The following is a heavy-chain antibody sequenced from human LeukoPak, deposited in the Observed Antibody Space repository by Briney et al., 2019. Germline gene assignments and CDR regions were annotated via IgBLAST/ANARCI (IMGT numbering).Heavy chain of an antibody. CDR2: IYYSGST. V-gene: IGHV4-59*01. Sequence: SETLSLTCTVSGGSISSYYWSWIRQPPGKGLEWIGYIYYSGSTNYNPSLKSRVTISVDTATNQFSLKLSSVNAADTAVYYCARGIRYCSSTSCYRRFNWFDPWGQGTLVTVSS. J-gene: IGHJ5*02. CDR3: ARGIRYCSSTSCYRRFNWFDP. D-gene: IGHD2-2*02. CDR1: GGSISSYY.